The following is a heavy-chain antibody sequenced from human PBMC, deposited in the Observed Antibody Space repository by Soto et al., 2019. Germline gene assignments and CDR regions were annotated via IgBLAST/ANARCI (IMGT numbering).Heavy chain of an antibody. CDR1: GYTLTELS. V-gene: IGHV1-24*01. CDR2: FDPEDGES. J-gene: IGHJ4*02. Sequence: ASVKVSCKVSGYTLTELSMHWVRQAPGKVLEWMGGFDPEDGESIYAQKFQGRVTMTEDTSTDTAYMELSSLRSEDTAVYYCATASLLQLRYSYYFDYWGQGTLVTVSS. CDR3: ATASLLQLRYSYYFDY. D-gene: IGHD3-9*01.